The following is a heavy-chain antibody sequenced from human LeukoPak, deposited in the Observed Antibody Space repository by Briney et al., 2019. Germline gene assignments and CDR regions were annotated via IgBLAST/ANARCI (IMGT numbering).Heavy chain of an antibody. CDR2: IYYSGST. CDR3: ARAIAVAGLAWFDP. Sequence: SETLSLTCTVSGGSISSYYWSWIRQPPGKGLEWIGYIYYSGSTIYNPSLKSRVTISVDTSKNQFSLKLSSVTAADTAVYYCARAIAVAGLAWFDPWGQGTLVTVSS. D-gene: IGHD6-19*01. CDR1: GGSISSYY. V-gene: IGHV4-59*01. J-gene: IGHJ5*02.